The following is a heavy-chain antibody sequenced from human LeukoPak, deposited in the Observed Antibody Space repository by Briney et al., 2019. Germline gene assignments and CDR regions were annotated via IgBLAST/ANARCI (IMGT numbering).Heavy chain of an antibody. Sequence: GGSLRLSCAASGFTSSNAWMSWVRQAPGEGLEWVGRKSKTEGGTTDYAAPVKGRFTISRDDSKNTLYLQMSSLITEDTAVYYCHVWGTYRYQDYWGQGTLVTVSS. V-gene: IGHV3-15*01. CDR2: KSKTEGGTT. CDR1: GFTSSNAW. J-gene: IGHJ4*02. CDR3: HVWGTYRYQDY. D-gene: IGHD3-16*02.